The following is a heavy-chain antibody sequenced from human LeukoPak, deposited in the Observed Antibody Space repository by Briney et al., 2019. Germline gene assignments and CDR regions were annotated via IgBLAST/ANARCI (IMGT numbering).Heavy chain of an antibody. CDR3: ARAAYDSSGYFLAD. V-gene: IGHV3-23*01. J-gene: IGHJ4*02. Sequence: GGTLRLSCAASGFTFSRYGMSWVRQAPGKGLEWVSAISGSGGSTYYADSVKGRFTISRDNSKNTLYLQMNSLRAGDTAVYYCARAAYDSSGYFLADWGQGTLVTVSS. CDR1: GFTFSRYG. D-gene: IGHD3-22*01. CDR2: ISGSGGST.